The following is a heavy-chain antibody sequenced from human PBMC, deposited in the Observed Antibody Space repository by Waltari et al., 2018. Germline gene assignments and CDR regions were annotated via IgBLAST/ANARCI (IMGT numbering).Heavy chain of an antibody. J-gene: IGHJ4*02. V-gene: IGHV3-48*04. D-gene: IGHD6-6*01. CDR3: ARGEYSLTY. CDR1: GFSFSSYS. Sequence: EVQLVESGGGLVQPGGPLRLSCAASGFSFSSYSMNWVRLAPGKGLEWISYIRSSSDTIYYADAVKGRFTISRDNAKNSLYLQMNSLRVEDTAVYYCARGEYSLTYWGQGTLVTVPS. CDR2: IRSSSDTI.